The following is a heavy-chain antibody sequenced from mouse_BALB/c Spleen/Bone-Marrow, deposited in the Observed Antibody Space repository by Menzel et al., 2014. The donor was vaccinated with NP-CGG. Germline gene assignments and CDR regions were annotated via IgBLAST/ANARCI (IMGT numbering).Heavy chain of an antibody. CDR1: GFTFSSFG. J-gene: IGHJ2*01. Sequence: EVQLVESGGGLVQPGGSRKLSCAASGFTFSSFGMHWVRQAPEKGLEWVAYISSGSCTIFYADTVKGRFTVSRDNPKNTLFLQMTSLRSEDTAMYYCTRGGNWDDFDYWGQGTTLTVSS. D-gene: IGHD4-1*01. V-gene: IGHV5-17*02. CDR3: TRGGNWDDFDY. CDR2: ISSGSCTI.